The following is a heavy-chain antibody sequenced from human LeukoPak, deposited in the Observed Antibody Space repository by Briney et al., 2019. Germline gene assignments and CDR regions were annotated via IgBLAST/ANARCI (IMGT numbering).Heavy chain of an antibody. V-gene: IGHV4-31*03. CDR1: GGSISSGGYY. CDR2: IYYSGST. Sequence: SETLSLTCTVSGGSISSGGYYWSWIRQHPGKGLEWIGYIYYSGSTYYNPSLKSRVTISVDTSKNQFSLKLSSVTAADTAVYYCARVQVTGVNWFDPWGRGTLVTVSS. CDR3: ARVQVTGVNWFDP. J-gene: IGHJ5*02. D-gene: IGHD7-27*01.